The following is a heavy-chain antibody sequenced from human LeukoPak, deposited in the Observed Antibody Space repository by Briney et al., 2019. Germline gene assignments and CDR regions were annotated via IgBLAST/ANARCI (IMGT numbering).Heavy chain of an antibody. CDR1: GYTFTSYD. Sequence: ASVKVSCKASGYTFTSYDINWVRQAPGQGLEWMGWMNPNSGNTGYAQKFQGRVTITRNTSISTAYKEVSSLRSEDTAVYYCARAQSGSYYYYYYMDVWGKGTTVTVSS. D-gene: IGHD3-10*01. CDR2: MNPNSGNT. J-gene: IGHJ6*03. V-gene: IGHV1-8*03. CDR3: ARAQSGSYYYYYYMDV.